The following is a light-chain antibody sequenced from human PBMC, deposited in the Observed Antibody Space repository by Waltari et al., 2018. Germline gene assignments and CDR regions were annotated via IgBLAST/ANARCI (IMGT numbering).Light chain of an antibody. J-gene: IGLJ3*02. CDR2: KNN. CDR1: SSNIESNY. Sequence: QSVLTQPPSASGTPGQRVTISCSGSSSNIESNYVYWYQQFPGTAPKVLMFKNNQRPSGVSDRFSASQSGASSSLAISGLRSDDEADYYGGTWDDSLSRPVFGGGTKLTVL. V-gene: IGLV1-47*01. CDR3: GTWDDSLSRPV.